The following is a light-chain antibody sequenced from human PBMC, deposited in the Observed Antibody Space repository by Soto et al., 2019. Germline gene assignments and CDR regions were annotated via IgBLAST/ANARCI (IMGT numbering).Light chain of an antibody. CDR1: ESVSSNY. Sequence: EIVLTHSPGTLSLSPGERATLSCRASESVSSNYLAWYQQKPGQAPRLLIYGASSRSTGIPDRFSGSGSGTDFTLTISRLEPEDCAVYYCQPYCSSPWTFGQGTKVEIK. V-gene: IGKV3-20*01. J-gene: IGKJ1*01. CDR3: QPYCSSPWT. CDR2: GAS.